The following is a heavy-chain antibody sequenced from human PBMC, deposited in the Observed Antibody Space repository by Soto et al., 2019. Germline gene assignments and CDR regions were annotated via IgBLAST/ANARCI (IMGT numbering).Heavy chain of an antibody. CDR2: IYSGGST. V-gene: IGHV3-53*02. J-gene: IGHJ4*02. Sequence: EVQLVETGGGLIQPGGSLRLSCAASGFTVSSNYMSWVRQAPGKGLEWVSVIYSGGSTYYADSVKGRFTISRDNSNNPLYLQMNSPRAEDSAVYYCASTSVVVVAANRYYFDYWGQGTLVTVSS. CDR3: ASTSVVVVAANRYYFDY. CDR1: GFTVSSNY. D-gene: IGHD2-15*01.